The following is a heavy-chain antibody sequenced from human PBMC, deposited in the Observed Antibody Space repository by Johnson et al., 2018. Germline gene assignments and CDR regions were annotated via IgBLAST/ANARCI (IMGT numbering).Heavy chain of an antibody. J-gene: IGHJ4*02. CDR1: GFTFSDYY. CDR2: ISSRSTTI. Sequence: QVQLVESGGGLVKPGGSLSLSCAASGFTFSDYYMSWIRQAPGKGLEWVSSISSRSTTIYYADSVKGRFTISRDNSKNTLYLQMNSLRAEDPAVYYCARDRGSGSYPYWGNYWGQGTLVTVSS. CDR3: ARDRGSGSYPYWGNY. V-gene: IGHV3-11*04. D-gene: IGHD3-10*01.